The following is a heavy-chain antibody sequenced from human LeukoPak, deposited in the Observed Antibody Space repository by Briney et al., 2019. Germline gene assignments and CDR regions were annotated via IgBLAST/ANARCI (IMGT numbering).Heavy chain of an antibody. J-gene: IGHJ2*01. D-gene: IGHD3-9*01. V-gene: IGHV4-30-4*02. CDR2: IYYSGST. Sequence: SETLSLTCTVSGGSISSGDYYWSWIRQPPGKGLEWIGYIYYSGSTYYNPSLKSRVTISVDTSKNQFSLKLSSVTAADTAIYYCASLTNTTGYIPWYFDLWGRGTLVTVSS. CDR1: GGSISSGDYY. CDR3: ASLTNTTGYIPWYFDL.